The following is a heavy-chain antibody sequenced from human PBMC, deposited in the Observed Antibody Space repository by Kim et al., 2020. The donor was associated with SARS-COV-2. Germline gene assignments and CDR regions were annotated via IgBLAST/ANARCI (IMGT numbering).Heavy chain of an antibody. CDR1: GFTFSSYE. V-gene: IGHV3-48*03. CDR3: ARIFWGVSGSYYNYY. CDR2: ISSSGSTI. J-gene: IGHJ4*02. Sequence: GGSLRLSCAASGFTFSSYEMNWVRQAPGKGLEWVSYISSSGSTIYYADSVKGRFTISRDNAKNSLYLQMNSLRAEDTAVYYCARIFWGVSGSYYNYYWGQGAPVTVSS. D-gene: IGHD3-10*01.